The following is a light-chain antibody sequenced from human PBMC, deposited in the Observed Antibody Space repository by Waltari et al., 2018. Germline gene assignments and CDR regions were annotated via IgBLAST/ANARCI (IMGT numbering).Light chain of an antibody. CDR3: QHYVRLPAT. Sequence: EIVLTQSPGSLSSSPGERVTLSCRASQSVSRALALYRQKPGQAPKLLIFGASNRATGIPDRFSGSVSETDFSRTISRLEPEDFAVYYCQHYVRLPATFGRGTKVEIK. CDR2: GAS. J-gene: IGKJ1*01. CDR1: QSVSRA. V-gene: IGKV3-20*01.